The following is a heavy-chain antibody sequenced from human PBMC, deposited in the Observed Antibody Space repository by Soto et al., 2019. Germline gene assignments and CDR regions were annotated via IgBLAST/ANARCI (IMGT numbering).Heavy chain of an antibody. D-gene: IGHD4-17*01. CDR3: ARDGITNDYGDYEEFDY. V-gene: IGHV1-18*01. CDR1: GYTFTSYG. CDR2: ISAYNGNT. Sequence: QVQLGQSGAEVKKPGASVKVSCKASGYTFTSYGISWVRQAPGQGLEWMGWISAYNGNTNYAQKLQGRVTMTTDTSTSTAYMELRSLRSDDTAVYYCARDGITNDYGDYEEFDYWGQGTLVTVSS. J-gene: IGHJ4*02.